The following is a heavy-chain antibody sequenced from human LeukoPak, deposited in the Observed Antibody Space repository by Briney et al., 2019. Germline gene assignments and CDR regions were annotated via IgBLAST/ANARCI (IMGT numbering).Heavy chain of an antibody. CDR3: ATRGPDSSGFYPFDY. D-gene: IGHD3-22*01. J-gene: IGHJ4*02. Sequence: GGSLRLSCAASGFTFSDYCMSWIRQAPGKGLEWASFISSSGSTMYYADSVKGRFTISRDNAKNSLYLQMNSLRAEDTAVYYCATRGPDSSGFYPFDYWGQGTLVTVSS. CDR2: ISSSGSTM. CDR1: GFTFSDYC. V-gene: IGHV3-11*01.